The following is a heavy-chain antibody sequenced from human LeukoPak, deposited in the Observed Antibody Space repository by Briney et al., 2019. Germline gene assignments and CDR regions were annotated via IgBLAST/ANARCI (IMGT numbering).Heavy chain of an antibody. CDR1: GYSFTSYW. Sequence: GESLKISCKGSGYSFTSYWIDWVRQMPGKGLEWMGIIYPGDSDTKYSPSFQGQVTISADKSISTAYLQWSSLKASDTAMYYCARLTYGDVDGGFDYWGREPWSPSPQ. D-gene: IGHD4-17*01. J-gene: IGHJ4*02. CDR2: IYPGDSDT. V-gene: IGHV5-51*01. CDR3: ARLTYGDVDGGFDY.